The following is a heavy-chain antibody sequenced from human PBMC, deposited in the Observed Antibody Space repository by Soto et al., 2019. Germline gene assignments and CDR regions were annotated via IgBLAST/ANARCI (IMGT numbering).Heavy chain of an antibody. CDR3: AIDSMVRGVIFAY. CDR2: INAGNGNT. CDR1: GYTFTSYA. Sequence: QVQLVQSGAEVKKPGASVQVSCKASGYTFTSYAMHWGRQARGQRLEWMGWINAGNGNTKYSQKFQGRVTITRDTFASTAYVELSSLRSEYTAVYYCAIDSMVRGVIFAYWVQVALATV. D-gene: IGHD3-10*01. V-gene: IGHV1-3*01. J-gene: IGHJ4*02.